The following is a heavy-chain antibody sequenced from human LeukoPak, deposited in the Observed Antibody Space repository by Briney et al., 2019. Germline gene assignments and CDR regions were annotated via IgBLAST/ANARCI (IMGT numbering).Heavy chain of an antibody. J-gene: IGHJ6*02. CDR3: ARKMVRGVIAPRVYYGMDV. CDR2: MNPNSGNT. D-gene: IGHD3-10*01. Sequence: ASVKVSCKASGYTFTSYDINWVRQATGQGLEWMGWMNPNSGNTGYAQKFQGRVTMTRNTSISTAYMELSSLRSEDTAVYYCARKMVRGVIAPRVYYGMDVWGQGTTVTVSS. CDR1: GYTFTSYD. V-gene: IGHV1-8*01.